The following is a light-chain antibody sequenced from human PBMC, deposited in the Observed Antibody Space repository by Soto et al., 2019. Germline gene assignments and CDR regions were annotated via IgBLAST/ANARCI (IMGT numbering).Light chain of an antibody. CDR2: EVN. Sequence: QSVLTQPPSASGSPGQSVTISCTGTSSDVGDSDYVSWYQQHPGKAPKFMIYEVNKRPSGVPDRFSGSKPGNTASLTVSGLQAEDEADYYCSSYAGGSYVFGTGTQLTVL. CDR3: SSYAGGSYV. V-gene: IGLV2-8*01. J-gene: IGLJ1*01. CDR1: SSDVGDSDY.